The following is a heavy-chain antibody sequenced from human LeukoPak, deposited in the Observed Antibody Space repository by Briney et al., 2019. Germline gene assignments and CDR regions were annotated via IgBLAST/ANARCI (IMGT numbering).Heavy chain of an antibody. CDR1: GFTFSSYA. CDR3: ARSNWGPDY. Sequence: GGSLRLSCAASGFTFSSYAMTWVRRAPGKGLEWVANINQDGSEKYYVDSVKGRFTISRDNAKNSLYLQMNSLRVEDTAVYFCARSNWGPDYWGQGTLVTVSS. V-gene: IGHV3-7*04. J-gene: IGHJ4*02. CDR2: INQDGSEK. D-gene: IGHD7-27*01.